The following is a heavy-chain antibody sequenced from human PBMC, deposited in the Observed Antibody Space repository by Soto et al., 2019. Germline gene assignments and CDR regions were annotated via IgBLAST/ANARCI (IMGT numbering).Heavy chain of an antibody. Sequence: QVQLVESGGGVVQPERSLRLSCAASGFTFSSYAMHWVRQAPGKGLEWVAVISYDGSNKYYADSVKGRFTISRDNSKNTLYLQMNSLRAEDTAVYYCARTGSPPSRFYYGMDVWGQGTTVTVSS. V-gene: IGHV3-30-3*01. D-gene: IGHD3-9*01. CDR2: ISYDGSNK. J-gene: IGHJ6*02. CDR1: GFTFSSYA. CDR3: ARTGSPPSRFYYGMDV.